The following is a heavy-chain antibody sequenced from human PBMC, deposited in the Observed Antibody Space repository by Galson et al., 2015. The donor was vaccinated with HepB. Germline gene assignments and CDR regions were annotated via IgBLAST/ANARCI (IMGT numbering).Heavy chain of an antibody. D-gene: IGHD3-10*01. CDR3: ARRSISGSGRGGSHTGYYYYMDV. Sequence: SVKVSCKASGGTFSSYAISWVRQAPGQGLEWMGGIIPILGIANYAQKFQGRVTITADKSTSTAYMELSSLRSEDTAVYYCARRSISGSGRGGSHTGYYYYMDVWGKGTTVTVSS. J-gene: IGHJ6*03. CDR2: IIPILGIA. CDR1: GGTFSSYA. V-gene: IGHV1-69*10.